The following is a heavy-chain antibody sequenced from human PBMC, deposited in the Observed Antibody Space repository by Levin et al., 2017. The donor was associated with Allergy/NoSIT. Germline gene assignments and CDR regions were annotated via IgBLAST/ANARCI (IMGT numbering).Heavy chain of an antibody. CDR3: ARDIVRGTRISGPELFDY. J-gene: IGHJ4*02. CDR1: GYTFTSYG. D-gene: IGHD1-7*01. Sequence: AGESLKISCKASGYTFTSYGISWVRQAPGQGLEWMGWISAYNGNTNYAQKLQGRVTMTTDTSTSTAYMELRSLRSDDTAVYYCARDIVRGTRISGPELFDYWGQGTLVTVSS. V-gene: IGHV1-18*01. CDR2: ISAYNGNT.